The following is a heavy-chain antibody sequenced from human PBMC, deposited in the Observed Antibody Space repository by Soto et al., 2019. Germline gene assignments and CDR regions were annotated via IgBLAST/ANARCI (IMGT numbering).Heavy chain of an antibody. Sequence: QVQLVESGGGVVQPGRSLRLSCAASGFTFSSYGMHWVRQAPGKGLEWVAVISYDGSNKYYADSVKGRFTISRDNSKNXLYLQTNSQRAEDTAVYYCAKDPLDYRGNSPHFAHLGQGTLVTVSS. CDR2: ISYDGSNK. J-gene: IGHJ4*02. CDR1: GFTFSSYG. V-gene: IGHV3-30*18. D-gene: IGHD4-17*01. CDR3: AKDPLDYRGNSPHFAH.